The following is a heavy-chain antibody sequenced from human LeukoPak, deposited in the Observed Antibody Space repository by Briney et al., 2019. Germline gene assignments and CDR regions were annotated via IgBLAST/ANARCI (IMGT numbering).Heavy chain of an antibody. V-gene: IGHV4-38-2*02. J-gene: IGHJ4*02. CDR3: AREDTPMVNPFDY. D-gene: IGHD5-18*01. CDR2: IYHSGST. CDR1: GYSISSGSC. Sequence: NPSETLSLTCTVSGYSISSGSCWGWIRQPPGEGLDWIGSIYHSGSTYYNPSLKSRVTISVDTSKNQFSLKLSSVTAADTAVYYCAREDTPMVNPFDYWGQGTLVTVSS.